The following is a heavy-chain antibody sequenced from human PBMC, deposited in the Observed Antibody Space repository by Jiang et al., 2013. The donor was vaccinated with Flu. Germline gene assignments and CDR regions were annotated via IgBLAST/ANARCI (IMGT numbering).Heavy chain of an antibody. D-gene: IGHD3-22*01. CDR1: GDSVSSNSAG. V-gene: IGHV6-1*01. J-gene: IGHJ4*02. Sequence: KPSGTLSLTCAISGDSVSSNSAGWNWIRQSPSRGLEWLGRAYYRSKWYTDYGLSMKSRLTINADTSRNQLSLQLNSVTPEDTAVYYCTRGSYDSSGYYSIGYFDHWGQGTLVTVSS. CDR2: AYYRSKWYT. CDR3: TRGSYDSSGYYSIGYFDH.